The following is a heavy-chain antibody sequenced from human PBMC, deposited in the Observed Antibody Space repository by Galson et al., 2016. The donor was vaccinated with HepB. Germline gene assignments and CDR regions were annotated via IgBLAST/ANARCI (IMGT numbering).Heavy chain of an antibody. CDR2: IIPIFGTA. V-gene: IGHV1-69*13. CDR3: ATGPYGDYGGDYYYYYMDV. J-gene: IGHJ6*03. CDR1: GYTFTSYY. D-gene: IGHD4-17*01. Sequence: SVKVSCKASGYTFTSYYIHWARQAPGQGLEWMGGIIPIFGTANYAQKFQGRVTITADESTSTAYMELSSLRSEDTAVYYCATGPYGDYGGDYYYYYMDVWDKGTTVTVS.